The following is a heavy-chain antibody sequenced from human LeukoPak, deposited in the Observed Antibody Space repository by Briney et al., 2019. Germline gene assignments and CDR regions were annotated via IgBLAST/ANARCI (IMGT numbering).Heavy chain of an antibody. Sequence: GGSLRLSCAASGFTFSSYSMNWVRQAPGKGLEWVSSIVSSSSSYIYYADSVKGRFTISRDNSKNTLYLQMNSLRAEDTAVYYCAKCAPDGDYVGYYYYGMDVWGQGTTVTVSS. CDR1: GFTFSSYS. D-gene: IGHD4-17*01. J-gene: IGHJ6*02. V-gene: IGHV3-21*04. CDR3: AKCAPDGDYVGYYYYGMDV. CDR2: IVSSSSSYI.